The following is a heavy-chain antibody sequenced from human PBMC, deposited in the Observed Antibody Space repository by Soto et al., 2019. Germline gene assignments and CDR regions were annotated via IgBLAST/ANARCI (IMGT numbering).Heavy chain of an antibody. CDR2: ISSSSDTI. D-gene: IGHD1-1*01. CDR1: GITISSNG. J-gene: IGHJ4*02. CDR3: ARGMGIATTGRYDY. V-gene: IGHV3-48*01. Sequence: EVQLVESGGGSVQPGGSLRLSCAASGITISSNGMNWVRQAPGKGLEWVSYISSSSDTIYYADFVKGRFTISRDNAKNSLYLQMNSLRVEATASYYCARGMGIATTGRYDYWGQGTLVTVSS.